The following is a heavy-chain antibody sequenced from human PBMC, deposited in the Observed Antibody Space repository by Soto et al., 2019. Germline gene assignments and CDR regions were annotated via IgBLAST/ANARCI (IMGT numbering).Heavy chain of an antibody. V-gene: IGHV4-38-2*02. Sequence: LSLTCDVSGYSISSGYCWGWIRQPPGKGLEWIGSIWHSGTTYYNPSLNSRVTISVDTSRNQFSLKLNSVTAADTAVYYCARDFPYPNTAAAAGGMDVWGQGTTVTVSS. CDR3: ARDFPYPNTAAAAGGMDV. J-gene: IGHJ6*02. CDR2: IWHSGTT. D-gene: IGHD6-13*01. CDR1: GYSISSGYC.